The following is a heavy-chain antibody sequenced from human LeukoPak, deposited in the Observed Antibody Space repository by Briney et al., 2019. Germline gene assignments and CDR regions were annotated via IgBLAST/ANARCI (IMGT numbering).Heavy chain of an antibody. CDR3: ATSPYCSSTSCYEVVADDY. J-gene: IGHJ4*02. CDR1: GFTFSSYA. CDR2: ISGSGGNT. Sequence: GGSLRLSCAASGFTFSSYAMSWVRQAPGKGLECVSGISGSGGNTYYADSVKGRFTISRDNAKNSLYLQMNSLRAEDTAVYYCATSPYCSSTSCYEVVADDYWGQGTLVTVSS. D-gene: IGHD2-2*01. V-gene: IGHV3-23*01.